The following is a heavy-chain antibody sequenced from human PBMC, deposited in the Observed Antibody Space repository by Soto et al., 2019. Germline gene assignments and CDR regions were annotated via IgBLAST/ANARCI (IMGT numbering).Heavy chain of an antibody. CDR3: ATYRRYYDSSGYF. V-gene: IGHV3-11*01. D-gene: IGHD3-22*01. Sequence: QVQLVESGGGLVKPGGSLRLSCAASGFSFSDYYMTWIRQAPGKGLEWVSYIRDSGTTTYYADSVKGRFTISRDNSRNSLYQQMNSLRAEDTAVYYCATYRRYYDSSGYFWGQGTLVTVSS. CDR2: IRDSGTTT. CDR1: GFSFSDYY. J-gene: IGHJ4*02.